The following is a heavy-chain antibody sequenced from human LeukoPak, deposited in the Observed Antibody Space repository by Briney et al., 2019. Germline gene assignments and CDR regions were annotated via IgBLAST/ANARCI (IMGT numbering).Heavy chain of an antibody. V-gene: IGHV3-48*01. Sequence: GSLRLSCAASGFTFSTYNMNWVRQAPGKGLEWVSYISSSSSTIYYADSVKGRFTISRDNSKKTLYLQMNSLRAEDTAVYYCARGRQNSGSYSDAFDIWGQGTMVTVSS. CDR1: GFTFSTYN. J-gene: IGHJ3*02. D-gene: IGHD1-26*01. CDR2: ISSSSSTI. CDR3: ARGRQNSGSYSDAFDI.